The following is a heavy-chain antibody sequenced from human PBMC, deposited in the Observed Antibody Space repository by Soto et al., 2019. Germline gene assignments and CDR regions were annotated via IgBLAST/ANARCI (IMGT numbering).Heavy chain of an antibody. J-gene: IGHJ5*02. CDR1: GYTFTSYD. CDR3: ATTPGYCSGGSCYLNWFDP. Sequence: ASVKVSCKASGYTFTSYDINWVRQATGQGLEWMGWMNPNSGNTGYAQKFQGRVTMTRNTSISTAYMELSSLRSEDTAVYYCATTPGYCSGGSCYLNWFDPWGQGTLVTVSS. V-gene: IGHV1-8*01. D-gene: IGHD2-15*01. CDR2: MNPNSGNT.